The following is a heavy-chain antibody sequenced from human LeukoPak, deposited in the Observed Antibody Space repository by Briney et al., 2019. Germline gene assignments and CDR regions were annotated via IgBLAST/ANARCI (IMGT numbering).Heavy chain of an antibody. CDR1: TLALSDHF. D-gene: IGHD3-16*01. Sequence: GGSLRLTCTASTLALSDHFIDWVRQSPGKGLEWVGRSRSKTRSYTTEFAASVKGRFTLSRDDSKNSVYLQMNSLQTEDTAVYFCTKDGGKDGNTAFDLWGQGTMVTVSS. CDR2: SRSKTRSYTT. J-gene: IGHJ3*01. V-gene: IGHV3-72*01. CDR3: TKDGGKDGNTAFDL.